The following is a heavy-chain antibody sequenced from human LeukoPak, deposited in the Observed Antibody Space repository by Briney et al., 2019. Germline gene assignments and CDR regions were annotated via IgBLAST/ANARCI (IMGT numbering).Heavy chain of an antibody. J-gene: IGHJ4*02. V-gene: IGHV1-69*13. CDR2: IIPIFGTA. Sequence: VKVSCKASGGTFSSYAISWVRLAPGQGLEWMGGIIPIFGTANYAQKFQGRVTITADESTSTAYMELSSLRSEDTAVYYCARLSGGPGTTHYFDYWGQGTLVTVSS. D-gene: IGHD4-17*01. CDR3: ARLSGGPGTTHYFDY. CDR1: GGTFSSYA.